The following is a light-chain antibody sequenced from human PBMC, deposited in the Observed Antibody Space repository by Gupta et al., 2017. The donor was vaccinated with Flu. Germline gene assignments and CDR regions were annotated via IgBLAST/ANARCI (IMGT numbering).Light chain of an antibody. CDR3: SSYTSSSSYV. Sequence: SSDVGAYNRVSWYQQPPGTAPKLMIYEVTNRPLGVPDRFSGSKSGNTASLTISGLQAEDEADYYCSSYTSSSSYVFGTGTKVTVL. V-gene: IGLV2-18*02. CDR1: SSDVGAYNR. J-gene: IGLJ1*01. CDR2: EVT.